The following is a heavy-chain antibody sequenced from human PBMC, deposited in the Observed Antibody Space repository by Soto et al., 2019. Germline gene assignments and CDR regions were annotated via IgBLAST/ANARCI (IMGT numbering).Heavy chain of an antibody. CDR3: ASPRVVVNDILTGYSPIDY. Sequence: ASVKVSCKASGYTFTSYGISWVRQAPGQGLEWMGWISAYNGNTNYAQKLQGRVTMTTDTSTSTAYMELRSLRSDDTAVYYCASPRVVVNDILTGYSPIDYWGQGTLVTVSS. J-gene: IGHJ4*02. V-gene: IGHV1-18*01. D-gene: IGHD3-9*01. CDR2: ISAYNGNT. CDR1: GYTFTSYG.